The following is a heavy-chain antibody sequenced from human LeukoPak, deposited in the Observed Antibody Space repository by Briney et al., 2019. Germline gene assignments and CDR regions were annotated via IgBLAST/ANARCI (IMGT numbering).Heavy chain of an antibody. CDR1: GFTFSSYW. J-gene: IGHJ4*02. Sequence: PGGSLRLSCAASGFTFSSYWLSWVRQAPGRGLEWVANIKFDGSEKYYVDSVKGRFTISRDNAKNSLYLQMNSLRAEDTAVYYCARDWDDSSGYYYLSFDYWGQGTLVTVSS. D-gene: IGHD3-22*01. CDR2: IKFDGSEK. V-gene: IGHV3-7*01. CDR3: ARDWDDSSGYYYLSFDY.